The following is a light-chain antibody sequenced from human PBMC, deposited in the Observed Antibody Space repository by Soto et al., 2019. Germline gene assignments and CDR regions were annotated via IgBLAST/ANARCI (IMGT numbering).Light chain of an antibody. V-gene: IGKV3D-11*02. CDR1: QSVNSH. CDR2: DAS. CDR3: QQRRNWQVT. Sequence: EVVLTQSPATLSLSPGERATLSCRASQSVNSHLGWYQQQPGQAPRLLIYDASNRATGIPARFSGSGSGTDFTLTISSLEPEDFAVYYCQQRRNWQVTFGQGTRLEI. J-gene: IGKJ5*01.